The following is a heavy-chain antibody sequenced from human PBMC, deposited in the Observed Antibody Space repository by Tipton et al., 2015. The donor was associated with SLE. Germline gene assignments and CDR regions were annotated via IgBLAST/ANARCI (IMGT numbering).Heavy chain of an antibody. CDR3: ARGPDIVVVVAAGWFDP. D-gene: IGHD2-15*01. CDR1: GGSFSGYY. Sequence: TLSLTCAVYGGSFSGYYWSWIRQPPGKGLEWIGEINHSGSTNYNPSLKSRVTISVDTSKNQFSLKLSSVTAADTAVYYCARGPDIVVVVAAGWFDPWGQGTLVTVSS. V-gene: IGHV4-34*01. J-gene: IGHJ5*02. CDR2: INHSGST.